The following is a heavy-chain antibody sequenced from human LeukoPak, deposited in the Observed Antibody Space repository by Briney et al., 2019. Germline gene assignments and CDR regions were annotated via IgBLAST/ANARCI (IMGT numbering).Heavy chain of an antibody. V-gene: IGHV1-18*01. Sequence: ASVKVSCKDSGYTFTSYGISWVRQAPGQGLEWMGWISAYNGNTNYAQKLQGRVTMTTDTSTSTAYMELRSLRSDDTAVYYCARDSYCGGDCYSGRNFDYWGQGTLVTVSS. D-gene: IGHD2-21*01. CDR3: ARDSYCGGDCYSGRNFDY. CDR1: GYTFTSYG. CDR2: ISAYNGNT. J-gene: IGHJ4*02.